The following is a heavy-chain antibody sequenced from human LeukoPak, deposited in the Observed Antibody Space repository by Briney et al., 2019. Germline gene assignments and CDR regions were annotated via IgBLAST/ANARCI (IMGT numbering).Heavy chain of an antibody. J-gene: IGHJ3*02. CDR1: GFTVSSNY. CDR2: ISNGGNDK. V-gene: IGHV3-30*03. CDR3: ARDQYFDRSGSDAFDI. Sequence: GGSLRLSCAASGFTVSSNYMSWVRQAPGKGLEWVAVISNGGNDKYYAESVKGRFTISRDNSRDTLYLQMNSLRPEDTAVYYCARDQYFDRSGSDAFDIWGQGTMVTVSS. D-gene: IGHD3-22*01.